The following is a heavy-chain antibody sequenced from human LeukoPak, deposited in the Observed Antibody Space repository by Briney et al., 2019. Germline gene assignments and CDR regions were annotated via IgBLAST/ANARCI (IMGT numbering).Heavy chain of an antibody. J-gene: IGHJ2*01. Sequence: ASVKVSCKAFGYTFTSYGISWVRQAPGQGLEWMGWISAYNGNTNYAQKLQGRVTMTTDTSTSTAYMELRSLRSDDTAVYYCARDTDYGGYWYFDLWGRGTLVTVSS. D-gene: IGHD4-23*01. CDR3: ARDTDYGGYWYFDL. V-gene: IGHV1-18*01. CDR2: ISAYNGNT. CDR1: GYTFTSYG.